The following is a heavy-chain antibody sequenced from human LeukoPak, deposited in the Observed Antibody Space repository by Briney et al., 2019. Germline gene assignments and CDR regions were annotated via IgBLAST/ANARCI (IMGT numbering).Heavy chain of an antibody. J-gene: IGHJ6*03. V-gene: IGHV3-30-3*01. CDR1: GFTFSSYA. CDR2: ISYDGSNK. D-gene: IGHD1-26*01. CDR3: ARDGGIVGATGYYYYMDV. Sequence: GGSLRLSCAASGFTFSSYAMHWVRQAPGKGLEWVAVISYDGSNKYYADSVKGRFTISRDNSKNTLYLQMNSLRAEDTAVYYCARDGGIVGATGYYYYMDVWGKGTTVTVSS.